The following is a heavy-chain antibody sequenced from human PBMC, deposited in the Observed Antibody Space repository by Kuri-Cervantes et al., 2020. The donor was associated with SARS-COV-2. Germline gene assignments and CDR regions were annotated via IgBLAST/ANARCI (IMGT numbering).Heavy chain of an antibody. CDR1: GYTFTDYY. Sequence: ASVKVSCKASGYTFTDYYMHWVRQAPGQGLEWMGIINPSGGSTSYAQKFQGRVTMTRDTSTSTVYMELSSLRSEDTAVYYCASCRFTRSRYQCYFDYWGQGTLVTVSS. CDR2: INPSGGST. CDR3: ASCRFTRSRYQCYFDY. J-gene: IGHJ4*02. D-gene: IGHD3-3*01. V-gene: IGHV1-46*01.